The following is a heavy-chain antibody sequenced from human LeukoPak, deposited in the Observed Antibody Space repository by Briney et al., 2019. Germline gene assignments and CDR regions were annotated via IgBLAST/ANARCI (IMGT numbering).Heavy chain of an antibody. Sequence: NPSETLSLTCTVSGGSINSYYWSWIRQPPGKGLEWIGYIYYSGSTNYNPPLKSRVTISVDTSKNQFSLKLSSVTAADTAVYYCARTNAFDIWGQGTMVTVSS. V-gene: IGHV4-59*01. J-gene: IGHJ3*02. CDR3: ARTNAFDI. CDR1: GGSINSYY. CDR2: IYYSGST.